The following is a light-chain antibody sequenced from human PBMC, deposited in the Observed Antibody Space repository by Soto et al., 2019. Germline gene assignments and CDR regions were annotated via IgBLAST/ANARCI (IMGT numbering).Light chain of an antibody. Sequence: EVVMTQSPLSLPVTLGQPASISCRSSQSLVNSDGNTYLNWFQQMPGQDPMRLIYKVSNRDSGVPDRFSGSGSGTDFALKISRVEAEDVGVYYCMQGTHWPVTFGQGTKVEIK. CDR1: QSLVNSDGNTY. J-gene: IGKJ1*01. CDR3: MQGTHWPVT. CDR2: KVS. V-gene: IGKV2-30*01.